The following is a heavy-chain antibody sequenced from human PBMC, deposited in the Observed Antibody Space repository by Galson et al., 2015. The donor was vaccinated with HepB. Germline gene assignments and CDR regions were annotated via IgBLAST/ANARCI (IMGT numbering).Heavy chain of an antibody. CDR2: ISYDGSNK. Sequence: SLRLSCAASGFTFSSYGMHWVRQAPGKGLEWVAVISYDGSNKYYADSVKGRFTISRDNSKNTLYLQMNSLRAEDTAVYYCAGILGGSSGYIWGQGTLVTV. D-gene: IGHD6-19*01. V-gene: IGHV3-30*03. CDR3: AGILGGSSGYI. J-gene: IGHJ4*02. CDR1: GFTFSSYG.